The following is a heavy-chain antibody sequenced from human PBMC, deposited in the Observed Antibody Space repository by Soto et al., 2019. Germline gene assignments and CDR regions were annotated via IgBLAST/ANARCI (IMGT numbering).Heavy chain of an antibody. Sequence: SVSVSCKASGGTFSSYAISWVRQAPGQGLEWMGGIIPIFGTANYAQKFQGRVTITADESTSTAYMELSSLRSEDTAVYYCAREMGARNIVVVPAARHYYYYYGMDVWGQGTTVTVSS. CDR3: AREMGARNIVVVPAARHYYYYYGMDV. CDR2: IIPIFGTA. CDR1: GGTFSSYA. V-gene: IGHV1-69*13. J-gene: IGHJ6*02. D-gene: IGHD2-2*01.